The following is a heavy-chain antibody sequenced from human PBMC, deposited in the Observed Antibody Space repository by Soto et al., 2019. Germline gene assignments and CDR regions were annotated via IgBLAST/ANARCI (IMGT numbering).Heavy chain of an antibody. J-gene: IGHJ6*02. Sequence: WGSLRLSCAASGFTFSSYWMSWVRQAPGKGLEWVANIKQDGSEKYYVDSVKGRFTISRDNAKNSLYLQMNSLRAEDTAVYYCAREGTTVTTYYYGMDVWGQGTTVTVSS. CDR3: AREGTTVTTYYYGMDV. D-gene: IGHD4-4*01. V-gene: IGHV3-7*03. CDR1: GFTFSSYW. CDR2: IKQDGSEK.